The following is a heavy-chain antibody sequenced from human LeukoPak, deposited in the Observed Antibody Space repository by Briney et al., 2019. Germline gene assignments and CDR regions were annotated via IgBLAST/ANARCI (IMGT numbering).Heavy chain of an antibody. CDR3: ASSHMVRGVIIDNWFDP. D-gene: IGHD3-10*01. CDR1: GCTFSSYS. CDR2: ISSSSSYI. Sequence: GGSLRFSCAASGCTFSSYSMNWVRQAPGKGLEWVSSISSSSSYIYYADSVKGRFTISRDNAKNSLYLQMNSLRAEDTAVYSCASSHMVRGVIIDNWFDPWGQGTLVTVSS. V-gene: IGHV3-21*01. J-gene: IGHJ5*02.